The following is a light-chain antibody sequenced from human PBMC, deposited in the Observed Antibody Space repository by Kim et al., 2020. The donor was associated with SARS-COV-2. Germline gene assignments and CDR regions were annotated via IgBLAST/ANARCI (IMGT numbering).Light chain of an antibody. CDR1: SSDDRNYNL. CDR3: CSYAGSSTFV. CDR2: EGF. Sequence: QSALTQPASVSESPGQSITISCTGTSSDDRNYNLVSWYQHHPGKAPKLMIYEGFKRPSGVSNRFSGSKSGNTASLTISALQAEAEADYYCCSYAGSSTFVFGGGTQLTVL. V-gene: IGLV2-23*03. J-gene: IGLJ3*02.